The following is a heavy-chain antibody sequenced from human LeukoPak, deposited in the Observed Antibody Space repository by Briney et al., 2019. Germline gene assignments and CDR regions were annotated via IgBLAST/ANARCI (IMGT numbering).Heavy chain of an antibody. V-gene: IGHV4-59*01. CDR3: ARVPNSGSFFFDY. Sequence: SETLSLTCTVSGGSISSYYWSWIRQPPGKGLEWIGYIYYSGNTNYNPSLKSRVTISVDTSKNQFSLKLSSVTAADTAVYYCARVPNSGSFFFDYWGQGTLVTVSS. D-gene: IGHD1-26*01. J-gene: IGHJ4*02. CDR2: IYYSGNT. CDR1: GGSISSYY.